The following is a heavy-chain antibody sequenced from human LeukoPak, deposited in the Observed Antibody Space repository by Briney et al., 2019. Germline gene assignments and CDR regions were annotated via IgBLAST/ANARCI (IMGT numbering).Heavy chain of an antibody. CDR2: ISAYNGNT. D-gene: IGHD2-21*02. Sequence: ASVKVSCKASGYTFTSYGISCVRQAPGQGLEWMGWISAYNGNTNYAQKLQGRVTMTTDTSTSTAYMELRSLRSDDTAVYYCARDQGYCGGDCRDAFDIWGQGTMVTVSS. CDR1: GYTFTSYG. CDR3: ARDQGYCGGDCRDAFDI. J-gene: IGHJ3*02. V-gene: IGHV1-18*01.